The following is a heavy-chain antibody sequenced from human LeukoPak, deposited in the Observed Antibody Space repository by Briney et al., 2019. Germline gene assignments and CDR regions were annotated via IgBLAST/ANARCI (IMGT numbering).Heavy chain of an antibody. D-gene: IGHD6-6*01. CDR1: GFTFSSYA. Sequence: PGGSLRLSCAASGFTFSSYAMSWVRQAPGKGLEWVSAISGSGGSTYYADSVKGRFTISRDNSKNTLYLQMNSLRAEDTAVYYCAKELLAYSSSSPEGYYYYGMDVWGQGTTVTVSS. CDR2: ISGSGGST. V-gene: IGHV3-23*01. CDR3: AKELLAYSSSSPEGYYYYGMDV. J-gene: IGHJ6*02.